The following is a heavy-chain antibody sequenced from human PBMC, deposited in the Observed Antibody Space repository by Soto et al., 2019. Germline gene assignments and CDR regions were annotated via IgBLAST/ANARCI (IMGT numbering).Heavy chain of an antibody. J-gene: IGHJ6*02. V-gene: IGHV3-33*03. CDR1: GFSFSNHG. D-gene: IGHD6-25*01. CDR3: ATDGFNKPGYYYGMGV. Sequence: QVRLVESGGGVVQPGGSLRLSCAASGFSFSNHGMHWVRQATGKGLEWVAAIWSDASNKYYADSGKGRFTISRDNSKNTQYLQMNTLRAEDTAVYYCATDGFNKPGYYYGMGVWGQGTTVTVSS. CDR2: IWSDASNK.